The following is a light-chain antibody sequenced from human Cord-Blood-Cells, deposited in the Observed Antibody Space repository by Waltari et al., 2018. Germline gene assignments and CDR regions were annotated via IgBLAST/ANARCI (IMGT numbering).Light chain of an antibody. CDR1: QRVSSY. Sequence: EIVLTQSPDTRSFSPGERATLSCRASQRVSSYLAWYHQKPGQAPRLLIYDAPNRATGIPARFSGSGSGTDFTLTISSLEPEDFAVYYCQQRSNWPWTFGQGTKVEIK. V-gene: IGKV3-11*01. CDR3: QQRSNWPWT. J-gene: IGKJ1*01. CDR2: DAP.